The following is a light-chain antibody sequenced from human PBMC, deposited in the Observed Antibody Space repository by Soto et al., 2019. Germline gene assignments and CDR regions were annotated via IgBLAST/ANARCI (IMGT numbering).Light chain of an antibody. CDR3: YSYTTSSTHYV. CDR2: GVS. J-gene: IGLJ1*01. Sequence: QSALTQPASVSGSPGQSITISCTGTSSDVGTYDYVSWYQQHPGKAPKLMIYGVSYRPSGVSYRFSASKSGNTASLTISGLQAEDEAYYYCYSYTTSSTHYVFGTGTKFTVL. V-gene: IGLV2-14*01. CDR1: SSDVGTYDY.